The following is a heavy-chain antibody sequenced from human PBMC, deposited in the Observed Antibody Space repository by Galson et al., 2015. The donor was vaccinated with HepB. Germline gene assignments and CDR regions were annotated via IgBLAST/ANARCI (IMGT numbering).Heavy chain of an antibody. CDR1: GGSISSYY. Sequence: SETLSLTCTVSGGSISSYYWSWIRQPAGKGLEWIGRIYTSGSTNYNPSLKSRVTMSVDTSKNQFSLKLSSVTAADTAVYYCARDLLWFGKQNWFDPWGQGTLVTVSS. CDR2: IYTSGST. J-gene: IGHJ5*02. D-gene: IGHD3-10*01. V-gene: IGHV4-4*07. CDR3: ARDLLWFGKQNWFDP.